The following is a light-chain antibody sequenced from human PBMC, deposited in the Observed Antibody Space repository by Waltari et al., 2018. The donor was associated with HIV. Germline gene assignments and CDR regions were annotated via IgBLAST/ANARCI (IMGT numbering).Light chain of an antibody. J-gene: IGKJ4*01. CDR3: QQYYSTPLT. Sequence: DIVMTQSPDSLVVSLGERATINCKSSQSVLYSSNNKNYLAWYQQKPGQPPKLLIYWASTRESGVPDRFSGSGSGTDFTLTISSRQAEDVAVYYCQQYYSTPLTFGGGTKVEIK. CDR2: WAS. CDR1: QSVLYSSNNKNY. V-gene: IGKV4-1*01.